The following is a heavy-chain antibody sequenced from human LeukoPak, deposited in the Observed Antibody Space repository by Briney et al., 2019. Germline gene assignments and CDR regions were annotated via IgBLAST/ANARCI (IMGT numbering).Heavy chain of an antibody. CDR2: ISSSGNT. V-gene: IGHV3-23*01. CDR1: GFTFSRSA. D-gene: IGHD6-13*01. J-gene: IGHJ4*02. Sequence: GGSLRLSWAASGFTFSRSAMTWVRQTPGKGLDWVSSISSSGNTYYADSVKGRFTISRDKSKNMLYLQMNSLRAEDTAVYYCVKGRISEDGLDFWGQGTLVTVSS. CDR3: VKGRISEDGLDF.